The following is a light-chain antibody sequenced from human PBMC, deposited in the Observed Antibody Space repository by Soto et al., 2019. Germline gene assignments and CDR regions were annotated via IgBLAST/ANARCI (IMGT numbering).Light chain of an antibody. V-gene: IGKV3-15*01. J-gene: IGKJ4*01. CDR2: DAS. CDR1: QSVSSN. Sequence: EIVMTQSPATLSVSPGERATLSCRASQSVSSNLAWYQQKPGQAPRLLIHDASTRATGIPARFSGSGSGTEYSLTISSLLSEDSAVDYCQQGSCHPFTVTFGGGNKVEIK. CDR3: QQGSCHPFTVT.